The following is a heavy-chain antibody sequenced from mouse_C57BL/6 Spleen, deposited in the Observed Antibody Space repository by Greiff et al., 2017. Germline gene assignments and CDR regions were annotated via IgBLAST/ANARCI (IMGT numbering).Heavy chain of an antibody. J-gene: IGHJ4*01. V-gene: IGHV5-12*01. CDR1: GFTFSDYY. CDR2: ISNGGGST. CDR3: ARHGEDYGDYAMDC. D-gene: IGHD2-4*01. Sequence: EVMLVESGGGLVQPGGSLKLSCAASGFTFSDYYMYWVRQTPEKRLEWVAYISNGGGSTYYPDTVKGRYTISRDNAKNTLYLQMSRLKSEDTAMYYCARHGEDYGDYAMDCWGQGTSVTVSS.